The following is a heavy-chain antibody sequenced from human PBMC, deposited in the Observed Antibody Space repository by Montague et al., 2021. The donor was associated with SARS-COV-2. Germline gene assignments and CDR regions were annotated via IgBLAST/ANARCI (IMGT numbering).Heavy chain of an antibody. CDR1: GYTFTSYG. V-gene: IGHV1-18*01. D-gene: IGHD3-3*01. CDR2: ISAYDGNT. CDR3: VRDGMYYDFWSGSYYFDY. Sequence: SVKVSCRASGYTFTSYGISWVRQAPGQGLEWMGWISAYDGNTNYAQKLQGRVTMATDTSTSTAYMELRSLRSDDTAVYYCVRDGMYYDFWSGSYYFDYWGQGTLVTVSS. J-gene: IGHJ4*02.